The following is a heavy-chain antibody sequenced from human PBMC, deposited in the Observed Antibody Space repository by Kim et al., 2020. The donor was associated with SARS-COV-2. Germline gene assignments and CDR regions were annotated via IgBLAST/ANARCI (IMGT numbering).Heavy chain of an antibody. Sequence: GGSLRLSCAASGFTFSSYGMHWVRQAPGKGLEWVAVIWYDGSNKYYADSVKGRFTISRDNSKNTLYLQMNSLRAEDTAVYYCARSNYYDSSGYGMDVWGQGTTVTVSS. D-gene: IGHD3-22*01. J-gene: IGHJ6*02. CDR2: IWYDGSNK. CDR3: ARSNYYDSSGYGMDV. V-gene: IGHV3-33*01. CDR1: GFTFSSYG.